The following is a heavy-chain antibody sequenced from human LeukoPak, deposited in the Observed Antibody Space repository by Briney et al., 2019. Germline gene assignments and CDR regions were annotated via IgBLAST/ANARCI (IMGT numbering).Heavy chain of an antibody. J-gene: IGHJ4*02. Sequence: SETLSLTCTVSGGSISSGGYYWSWIRQPAGKGLEWIGRIYTSGSTNYNPSLKSRVTMSVDTSKNQFSLKLSSVTAADTAVYYCARGSGRTKYSGLMYYFDYWGQGTLVTVSS. CDR1: GGSISSGGYY. CDR2: IYTSGST. V-gene: IGHV4-61*02. D-gene: IGHD1-26*01. CDR3: ARGSGRTKYSGLMYYFDY.